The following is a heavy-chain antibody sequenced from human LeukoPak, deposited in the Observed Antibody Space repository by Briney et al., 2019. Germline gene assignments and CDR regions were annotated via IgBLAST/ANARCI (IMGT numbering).Heavy chain of an antibody. J-gene: IGHJ6*03. V-gene: IGHV3-21*01. CDR1: GFTQSNYN. Sequence: GGPLSLSCGLCGFTQSNYNILWLRQAPGGGREGVSSITSSCTYILYADSVKGRFHISREHAQNSLYLQMNSLRAQESAVYYCARDPYSWSNGAYYYYYMDVWGKGTTVTISS. CDR3: ARDPYSWSNGAYYYYYMDV. D-gene: IGHD1-26*01. CDR2: ITSSCTYI.